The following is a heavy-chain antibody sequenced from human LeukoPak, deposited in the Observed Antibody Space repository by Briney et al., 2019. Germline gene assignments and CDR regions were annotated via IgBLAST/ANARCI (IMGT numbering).Heavy chain of an antibody. D-gene: IGHD3-10*01. CDR1: GYTFTGYY. V-gene: IGHV1-2*02. CDR2: INPNSGGT. CDR3: ARVSMVRGVIITPLYYYMDV. Sequence: ASVKVSCKASGYTFTGYYMHWVRQAPGQGLEWMGWINPNSGGTNYAQKLQGRVTMTTDTSTSTAYMELRSLRSDDTAVYYCARVSMVRGVIITPLYYYMDVWGKGTTVTISS. J-gene: IGHJ6*03.